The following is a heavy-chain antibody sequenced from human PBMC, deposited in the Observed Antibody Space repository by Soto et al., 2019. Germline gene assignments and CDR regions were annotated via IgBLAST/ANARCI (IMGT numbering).Heavy chain of an antibody. CDR2: IYHSGTT. V-gene: IGHV4-31*03. CDR3: ARVPGP. J-gene: IGHJ5*02. CDR1: GGSISSGGYY. Sequence: SETQSLTCIVSGGSISSGGYYWRWIRQHPGKGLEWIGYIYHSGTTYYNPSLKSRVTISVDTSKNQFSLKLTSVTAADTAVYYCARVPGPWGQGTLVTVSS. D-gene: IGHD3-10*01.